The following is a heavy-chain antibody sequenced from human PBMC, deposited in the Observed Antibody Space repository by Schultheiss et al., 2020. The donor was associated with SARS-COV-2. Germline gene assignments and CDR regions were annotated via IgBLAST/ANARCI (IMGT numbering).Heavy chain of an antibody. Sequence: GGSLRLSCAASGFAFSSSDMNWVRQAPGKGLEWVANIKQDGSEKYYVDSVKGRFTISRDNAKNSLYLHMNSLRAEDTAVYYCAREPPPYYYGMDVWGQGTTVTVSS. J-gene: IGHJ6*02. CDR3: AREPPPYYYGMDV. CDR1: GFAFSSSD. V-gene: IGHV3-7*01. CDR2: IKQDGSEK.